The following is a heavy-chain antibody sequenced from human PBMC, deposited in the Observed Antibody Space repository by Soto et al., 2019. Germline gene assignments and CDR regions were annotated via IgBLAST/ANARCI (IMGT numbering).Heavy chain of an antibody. V-gene: IGHV3-21*01. D-gene: IGHD1-26*01. CDR3: ATLGATLGRDAFDI. J-gene: IGHJ3*02. Sequence: EVQLVESGGGLVKPGGSLRLSCAASGFTFSSYSMNWVRQAPGKGLEWVSSISSSSSNIYYADSVKGRFTISRDNAKNSLYLQLNSLRAEDTAVYCCATLGATLGRDAFDIWGPGTMVTVSS. CDR1: GFTFSSYS. CDR2: ISSSSSNI.